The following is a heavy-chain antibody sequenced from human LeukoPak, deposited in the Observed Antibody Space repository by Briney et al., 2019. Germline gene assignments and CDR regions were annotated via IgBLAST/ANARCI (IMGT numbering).Heavy chain of an antibody. Sequence: SETLSLTCTVSGGSISSSSYYWGWIRQPPGKGLEWIGSMYYSGSTYYNPSLKSRVTISVDTSKNQFSLKLSSVTAADTAVYYCARVDGSCSGGSCPSGNWFDPWGQGTLVTVSS. CDR1: GGSISSSSYY. CDR2: MYYSGST. J-gene: IGHJ5*02. CDR3: ARVDGSCSGGSCPSGNWFDP. V-gene: IGHV4-39*07. D-gene: IGHD2-15*01.